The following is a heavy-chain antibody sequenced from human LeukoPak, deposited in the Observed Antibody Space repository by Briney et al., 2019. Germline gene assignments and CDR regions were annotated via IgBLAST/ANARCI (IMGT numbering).Heavy chain of an antibody. V-gene: IGHV3-7*01. CDR1: GFTFSSYW. Sequence: GGSLRLSCAASGFTFSSYWMSWVRQAPGKGLGWVANIKQDGSEKYYVDSVKGRFTISRDNAKNSLYLQMNSLRAEDTAVYYCARDHSSSWYGDDYWGQGTLVTVSS. J-gene: IGHJ4*02. CDR2: IKQDGSEK. D-gene: IGHD6-13*01. CDR3: ARDHSSSWYGDDY.